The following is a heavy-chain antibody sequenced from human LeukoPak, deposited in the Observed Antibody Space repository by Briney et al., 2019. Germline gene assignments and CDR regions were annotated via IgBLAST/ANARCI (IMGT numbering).Heavy chain of an antibody. CDR1: GFTFSSYC. D-gene: IGHD3-3*02. Sequence: GGSLRLSCAASGFTFSSYCMHWVRQAPGQGLVWVSRINSDGSSTSYADSVQGRFTISRDNAKNTLYLQMNSLRAEDTAVYYCARASLLAGEEFDYWGQGTLVTVSS. CDR3: ARASLLAGEEFDY. CDR2: INSDGSST. V-gene: IGHV3-74*01. J-gene: IGHJ4*02.